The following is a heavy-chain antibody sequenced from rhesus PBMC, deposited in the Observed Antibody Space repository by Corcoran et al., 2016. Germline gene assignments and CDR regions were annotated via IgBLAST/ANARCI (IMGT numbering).Heavy chain of an antibody. J-gene: IGHJ4*01. CDR3: AGGAVGQLLY. Sequence: QVQLQESGPGLVKPSETLSLTCAVSGYSISSGYGWSWIRQPPGKGLEWIGYIGGSSGSTNYNPSLKSRVTISKDTAKNQFCLKLSSVTAAGTAGYYCAGGAVGQLLYWCQGVLVTVSS. D-gene: IGHD6-25*01. CDR1: GYSISSGYG. V-gene: IGHV4-127*01. CDR2: IGGSSGST.